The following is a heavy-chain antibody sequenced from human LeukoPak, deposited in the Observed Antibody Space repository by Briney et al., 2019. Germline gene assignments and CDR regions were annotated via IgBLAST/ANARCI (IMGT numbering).Heavy chain of an antibody. CDR3: ARAGDRWYFDL. CDR1: RFTFSDYY. V-gene: IGHV3-11*04. Sequence: GGSLRLSCVASRFTFSDYYMSWVRQAPGKGLEWISYISSSVSTTYYADSVKGRFTISRDNAKNSLFLQMNSLRAEDTTVYYCARAGDRWYFDLWGRGTLVTVSS. J-gene: IGHJ2*01. D-gene: IGHD3-10*01. CDR2: ISSSVSTT.